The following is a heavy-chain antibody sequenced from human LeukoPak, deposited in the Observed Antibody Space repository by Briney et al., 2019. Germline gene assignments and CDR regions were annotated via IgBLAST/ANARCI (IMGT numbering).Heavy chain of an antibody. CDR3: ARGSDYYDSSGYQDY. CDR2: INHSGST. J-gene: IGHJ4*02. V-gene: IGHV4-34*01. CDR1: GGSFSGYY. Sequence: PSETLSLTCAVYGGSFSGYYWSWVRQPPGKGLEWIGEINHSGSTNYNPSLKSRVTISVDTSKNQFSLKLSSVTAADTAVYYCARGSDYYDSSGYQDYWGQGTLVTVXS. D-gene: IGHD3-22*01.